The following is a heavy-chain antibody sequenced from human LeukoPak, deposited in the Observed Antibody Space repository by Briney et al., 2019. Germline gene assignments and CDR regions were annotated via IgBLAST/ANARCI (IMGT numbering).Heavy chain of an antibody. D-gene: IGHD2-2*02. CDR2: IKQDGSEK. V-gene: IGHV3-7*01. J-gene: IGHJ6*02. CDR1: GFIFSTYW. Sequence: GGSLRLSCAASGFIFSTYWMNWVRQGPGKGLEWVANIKQDGSEKYYVDSVKGRFSISRDNAKNTLYLQMNSLRPEDTAVYYCARAWCSSTTCYSPYYYYGMDVWGRGTTVTVSS. CDR3: ARAWCSSTTCYSPYYYYGMDV.